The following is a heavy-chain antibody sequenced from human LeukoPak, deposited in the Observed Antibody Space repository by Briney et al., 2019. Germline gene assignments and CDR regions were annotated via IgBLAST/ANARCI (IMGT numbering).Heavy chain of an antibody. Sequence: ASVKVSCKASGYTFTNYAMNWVRQAPGQGLEWMGWINTNIDNPTYAQGFTGRLVFSLGTSVSTAYLQISSLKAEDTAVYYCARGVGYASFDYWGQGTLVTVPS. CDR1: GYTFTNYA. V-gene: IGHV7-4-1*02. J-gene: IGHJ4*02. D-gene: IGHD5-12*01. CDR2: INTNIDNP. CDR3: ARGVGYASFDY.